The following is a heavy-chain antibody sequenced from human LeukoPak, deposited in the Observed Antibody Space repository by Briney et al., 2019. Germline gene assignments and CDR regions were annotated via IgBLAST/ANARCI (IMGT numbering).Heavy chain of an antibody. Sequence: PSETLSLTCTVSGGSISSSSYYWSWIRQSPGKGLEWSGYIYYSGSTNYNPSLKSRVTMSVDTSKKQFSLKVSSVTAADTAVYYCARGPDYDVWSGYFHFDYWGQGTLVTVSS. J-gene: IGHJ4*02. D-gene: IGHD3-3*01. V-gene: IGHV4-61*01. CDR2: IYYSGST. CDR3: ARGPDYDVWSGYFHFDY. CDR1: GGSISSSSYY.